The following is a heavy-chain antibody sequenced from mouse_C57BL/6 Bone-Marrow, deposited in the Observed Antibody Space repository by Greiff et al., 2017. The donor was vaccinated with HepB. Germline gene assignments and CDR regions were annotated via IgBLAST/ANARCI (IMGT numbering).Heavy chain of an antibody. CDR3: ARSFYDGYYYAMDD. V-gene: IGHV1-64*01. CDR2: IHPNSGST. J-gene: IGHJ4*01. D-gene: IGHD2-3*01. CDR1: GYTFTSYW. Sequence: QVQLQQPGAELVKPGASVKLSCKASGYTFTSYWMHWVKQRPGQGLEWIGMIHPNSGSTNYNEKFKSKATLTVDKSSSTAYMQLSSLTSEDSAVYYGARSFYDGYYYAMDDWGQGTSVTVSS.